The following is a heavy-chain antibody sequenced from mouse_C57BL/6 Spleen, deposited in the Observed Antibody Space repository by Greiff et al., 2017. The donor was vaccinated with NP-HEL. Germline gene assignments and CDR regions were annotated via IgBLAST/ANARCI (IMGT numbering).Heavy chain of an antibody. CDR3: ARSYYHYAMDY. J-gene: IGHJ4*01. V-gene: IGHV1-55*01. D-gene: IGHD1-1*01. CDR1: GYTFTSYW. CDR2: IYPGSGST. Sequence: QVQLQQSGAELVKPGASVKMSCKASGYTFTSYWITWVKQRPGQGLEWIGDIYPGSGSTNYNEKFKSKATLTVDTSSSTAYMQLSSLTSEDSAVYYCARSYYHYAMDYWGQGTSVTVSS.